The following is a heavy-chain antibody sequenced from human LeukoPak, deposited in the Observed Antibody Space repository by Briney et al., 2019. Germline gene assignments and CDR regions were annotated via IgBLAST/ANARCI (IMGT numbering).Heavy chain of an antibody. CDR1: GFTFSSFG. V-gene: IGHV3-33*01. CDR2: IWYDGSNK. D-gene: IGHD3-10*01. CDR3: ARDYGSGIDC. Sequence: GGSLRLSCAASGFTFSSFGMHWVRQAPGKGLEWVAIIWYDGSNKYYADSVKGRFTISRDNSKNTLDLQMNSLRAEDTALYYCARDYGSGIDCWGQGTLVTVSS. J-gene: IGHJ4*02.